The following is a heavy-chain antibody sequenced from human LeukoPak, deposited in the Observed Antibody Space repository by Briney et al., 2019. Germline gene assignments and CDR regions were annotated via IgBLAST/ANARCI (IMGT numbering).Heavy chain of an antibody. CDR3: ARAPYSGSYYAYFDY. D-gene: IGHD1-26*01. J-gene: IGHJ4*02. Sequence: GASVKVSCKASGYTFTSYGISWVRQAPGQGLEWMGWISAYNGNTNYAQKLQGRVTMTTDTSTSTAYMELRSLRSDDTAVYYCARAPYSGSYYAYFDYWGQGTLVAVSS. V-gene: IGHV1-18*01. CDR1: GYTFTSYG. CDR2: ISAYNGNT.